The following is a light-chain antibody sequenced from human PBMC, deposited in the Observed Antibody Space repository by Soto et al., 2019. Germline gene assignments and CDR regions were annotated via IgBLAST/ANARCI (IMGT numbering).Light chain of an antibody. Sequence: DIQMTQSPSSLSASVGDRVTITCQASQDISNYLAWYQVKPGKAPKLLIYAASTLESGVPSRFSATVSGTEFSLTITSLQPEDFATYYCQQLFDSPITFGQGTRLENK. V-gene: IGKV1-9*01. CDR3: QQLFDSPIT. CDR2: AAS. CDR1: QDISNY. J-gene: IGKJ5*01.